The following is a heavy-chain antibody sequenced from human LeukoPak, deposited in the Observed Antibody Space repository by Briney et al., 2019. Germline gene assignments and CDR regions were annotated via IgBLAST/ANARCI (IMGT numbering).Heavy chain of an antibody. Sequence: SETLSLTCTVSGGSISSSSYYWGWIRQPPGKGLEWIGSIYYSGSTYYNPSLKSRVTISVDTSKNQFSLKLSSVTAADPAVYYCARHVSEVGVPAAIFPEVYYFDYWGQGTLVTGSS. CDR1: GGSISSSSYY. CDR3: ARHVSEVGVPAAIFPEVYYFDY. CDR2: IYYSGST. V-gene: IGHV4-39*01. J-gene: IGHJ4*02. D-gene: IGHD2-2*01.